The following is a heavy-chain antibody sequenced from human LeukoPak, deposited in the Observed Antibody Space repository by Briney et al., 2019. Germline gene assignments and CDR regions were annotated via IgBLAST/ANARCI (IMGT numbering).Heavy chain of an antibody. CDR3: IRGRVHLDY. Sequence: GGSLRLSCTASGFTFGDYAMTWVRQAPGKGLEWVGFIRSKAYGGTIEYAASVKGRFTISRDDSKSSAYLQMNSLKTDDTAVYYCIRGRVHLDYWGQGTLVTVSS. CDR1: GFTFGDYA. J-gene: IGHJ4*02. V-gene: IGHV3-49*04. CDR2: IRSKAYGGTI.